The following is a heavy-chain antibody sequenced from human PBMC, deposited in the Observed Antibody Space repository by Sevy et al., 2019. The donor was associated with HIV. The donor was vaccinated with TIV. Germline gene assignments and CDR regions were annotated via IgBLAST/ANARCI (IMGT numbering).Heavy chain of an antibody. CDR3: TTGGSLFQH. CDR1: GFTFSSYS. V-gene: IGHV3-15*01. J-gene: IGHJ1*01. Sequence: GGSLRLSCAASGFTFSSYSMSWVRQAPGKGLEWVGHFKSKTDGGTTDYAAPVRGRFTISRDDSKNTLYLQMNSLKTEDTAVYYCTTGGSLFQHWGQGTLVTVSS. D-gene: IGHD3-16*01. CDR2: FKSKTDGGTT.